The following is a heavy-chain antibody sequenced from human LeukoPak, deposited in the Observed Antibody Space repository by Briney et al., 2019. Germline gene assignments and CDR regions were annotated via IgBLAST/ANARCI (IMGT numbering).Heavy chain of an antibody. CDR3: GRNGDFSLDH. J-gene: IGHJ4*02. CDR2: IVHDGGP. Sequence: PSGTLSLTCTVSGDFISYGHWWSWVRQPPGKGLEWIGEIVHDGGPTYNPALKSRVTMSVDKSKNQFSLKLTSVTAADTAVYYCGRNGDFSLDHWSQGTLVTVSS. D-gene: IGHD4-17*01. CDR1: GDFISYGHW. V-gene: IGHV4-4*02.